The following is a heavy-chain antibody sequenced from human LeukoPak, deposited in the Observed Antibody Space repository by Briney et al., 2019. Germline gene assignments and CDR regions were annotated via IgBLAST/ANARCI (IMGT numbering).Heavy chain of an antibody. D-gene: IGHD3-22*01. CDR3: ARSYYYDSSGYYY. CDR1: GFTFSDYY. J-gene: IGHJ4*02. CDR2: ISSSSSYI. Sequence: GGSLRLSCAASGFTFSDYYMNWVRQAPGKGLEWVSSISSSSSYIYYADSVKGRFTISRDNAKNSLYLQMNSLRAEDTAVYYCARSYYYDSSGYYYWGQGTLVTVSS. V-gene: IGHV3-21*01.